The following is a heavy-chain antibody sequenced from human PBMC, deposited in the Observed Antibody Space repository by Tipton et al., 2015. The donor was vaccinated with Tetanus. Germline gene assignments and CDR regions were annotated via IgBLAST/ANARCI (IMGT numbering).Heavy chain of an antibody. CDR2: SWHDGIAY. CDR3: AREADCSGGSCFSGDFDN. Sequence: SLRLSCAASGFIFSSYGIHWVRQAPGKGLEWVAASWHDGIAYYSADAVKGRLTISSENSKKTPYLQMNSRRAEDTAVYYCAREADCSGGSCFSGDFDNWGQGTQVTVSS. J-gene: IGHJ4*02. D-gene: IGHD2-15*01. CDR1: GFIFSSYG. V-gene: IGHV3-33*01.